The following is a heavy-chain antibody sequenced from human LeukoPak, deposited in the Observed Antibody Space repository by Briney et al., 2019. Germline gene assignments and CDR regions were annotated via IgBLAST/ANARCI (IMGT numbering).Heavy chain of an antibody. CDR2: IYYGGST. CDR1: GRSISSGGYY. Sequence: SHTLSLTCTVSGRSISSGGYYWSWIPQHPAKVLEWIGYIYYGGSTYYNPSLKSRLIISVDTSKNQFSLKLSSVSAADTAVYYCARGGGDVYNVFDYWGQGTLVTVSS. CDR3: ARGGGDVYNVFDY. D-gene: IGHD5-24*01. J-gene: IGHJ4*02. V-gene: IGHV4-31*03.